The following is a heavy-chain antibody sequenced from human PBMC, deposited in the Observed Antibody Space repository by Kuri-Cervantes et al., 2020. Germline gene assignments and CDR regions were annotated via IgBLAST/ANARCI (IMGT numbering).Heavy chain of an antibody. CDR3: ARGNMVVVVTTTYDAFDI. J-gene: IGHJ3*02. V-gene: IGHV4-34*01. D-gene: IGHD2-15*01. Sequence: SETLSLTCAVYGGSFSGYYWSWIRQPPGKGLEWIGEINHSGGTNYNPSLKSRVTISVDTSKNQFSLKLSSMTAADTAVYYCARGNMVVVVTTTYDAFDIWGPGTMVTVSS. CDR1: GGSFSGYY. CDR2: INHSGGT.